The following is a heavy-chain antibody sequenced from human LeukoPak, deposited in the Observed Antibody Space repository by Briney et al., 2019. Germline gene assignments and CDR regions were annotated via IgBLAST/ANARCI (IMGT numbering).Heavy chain of an antibody. D-gene: IGHD3-10*01. CDR2: ISWNSGSI. J-gene: IGHJ4*02. V-gene: IGHV3-9*01. CDR1: GFTFDDYA. Sequence: GGSLRLSCAASGFTFDDYAMHWVRQAPGKGLEWVSGISWNSGSIGYADSVKGRFTISRDNAKNSLYLQLNSLRAEDTAVYYCARDSTYYYASGSSGPHYFDNWGQGTLVTVSS. CDR3: ARDSTYYYASGSSGPHYFDN.